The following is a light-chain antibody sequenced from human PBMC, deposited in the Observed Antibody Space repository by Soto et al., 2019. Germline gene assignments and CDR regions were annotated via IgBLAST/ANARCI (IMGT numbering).Light chain of an antibody. CDR1: ASNIGNNS. V-gene: IGLV1-51*01. CDR3: GTWDTSLPACV. Sequence: QYVLTQPPSVSTAPGQRATISCSVSASNIGNNSVSWYQQLPGAAPKLLIYDDNNRPSGIPDRFSGSKSGTSATLGITGLQTGDEADYYCGTWDTSLPACVFGPGTKVTVL. CDR2: DDN. J-gene: IGLJ1*01.